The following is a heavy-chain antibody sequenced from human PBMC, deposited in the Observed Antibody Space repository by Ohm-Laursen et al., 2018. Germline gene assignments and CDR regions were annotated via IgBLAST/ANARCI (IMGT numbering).Heavy chain of an antibody. CDR3: AKDYGSRGMTTVTHFDY. J-gene: IGHJ4*02. CDR2: ISSSSSYI. Sequence: SLRLSCSASGFTFSSYSMNWVRQAPGKGLEWVSSISSSSSYIYYADSVKGRFTISRDNAKNSLYLQMNSLRAEDTAVYYCAKDYGSRGMTTVTHFDYWGQGTLVTVSS. CDR1: GFTFSSYS. D-gene: IGHD4-17*01. V-gene: IGHV3-21*04.